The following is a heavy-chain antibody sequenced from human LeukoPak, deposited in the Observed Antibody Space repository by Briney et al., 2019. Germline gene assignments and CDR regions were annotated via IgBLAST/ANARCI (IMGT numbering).Heavy chain of an antibody. CDR2: ISSSSSYI. CDR3: ARGLDRTTSCFDY. J-gene: IGHJ4*02. D-gene: IGHD2-2*01. Sequence: GGSLRLSCAAYGFTFSSYSMNWVRQAPGKGLEWVSSISSSSSYIYYADSVKGRFTISRDNAKNSLYLQMNSLRAEDTAVYYCARGLDRTTSCFDYWGQGTLVTVSS. V-gene: IGHV3-21*01. CDR1: GFTFSSYS.